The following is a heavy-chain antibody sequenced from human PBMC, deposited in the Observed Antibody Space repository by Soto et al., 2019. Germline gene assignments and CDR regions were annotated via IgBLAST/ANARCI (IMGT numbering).Heavy chain of an antibody. J-gene: IGHJ4*02. D-gene: IGHD3-22*01. Sequence: ASVKVSCKASGYTFTGYALHWVRQAPGQGLEWMAWINAGNGDTKYSQNFQGRVSVTRDTSATTVYMEVSSLRSEDTAVYYCARDDSSSIAYWGQGTLVTVSS. CDR2: INAGNGDT. V-gene: IGHV1-3*01. CDR3: ARDDSSSIAY. CDR1: GYTFTGYA.